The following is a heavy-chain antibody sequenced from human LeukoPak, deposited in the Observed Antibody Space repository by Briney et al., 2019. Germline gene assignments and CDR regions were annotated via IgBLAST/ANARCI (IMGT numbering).Heavy chain of an antibody. J-gene: IGHJ5*02. Sequence: ASVKVSCKASGYTFTGYYMHWVRQAPGQGLEWMGWINPNSGGTNYAQKFQGRVTVTRDTSISTAYMELSRLRSDDTAVYYCARVVTGTTNWFDPWGQGTLVTVSS. D-gene: IGHD1-7*01. CDR2: INPNSGGT. CDR1: GYTFTGYY. V-gene: IGHV1-2*02. CDR3: ARVVTGTTNWFDP.